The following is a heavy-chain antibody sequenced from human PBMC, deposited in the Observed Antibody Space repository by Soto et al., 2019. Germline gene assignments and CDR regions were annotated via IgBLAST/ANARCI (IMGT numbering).Heavy chain of an antibody. CDR2: IIPILGIA. J-gene: IGHJ3*02. CDR1: GGIFSSYT. Sequence: SVKVSCKASGGIFSSYTISWVRQAPGQGLEWMGRIIPILGIANYAQKFQGRVTITADKSTSTAYMELSSLRSEDTAVYYCARLREFGYCSGGSCYRGEAFDISGQGTMVTVSS. V-gene: IGHV1-69*02. CDR3: ARLREFGYCSGGSCYRGEAFDI. D-gene: IGHD2-15*01.